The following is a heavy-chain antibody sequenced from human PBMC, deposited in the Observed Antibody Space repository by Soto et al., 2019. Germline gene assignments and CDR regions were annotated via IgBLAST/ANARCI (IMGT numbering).Heavy chain of an antibody. D-gene: IGHD5-12*01. Sequence: SETLSLTCTVSGGSISSYYWSWIRRPPGKGLEWIGYIYYSGSTNYNPSLKSRVTISVDTSKNQFSLKLSSVTAADTAVYYCASVTDGYDTGDYFDYWGQGTLVTVSS. J-gene: IGHJ4*02. CDR2: IYYSGST. CDR3: ASVTDGYDTGDYFDY. V-gene: IGHV4-59*01. CDR1: GGSISSYY.